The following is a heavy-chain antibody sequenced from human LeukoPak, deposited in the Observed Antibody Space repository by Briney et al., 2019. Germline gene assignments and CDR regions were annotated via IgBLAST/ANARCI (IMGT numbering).Heavy chain of an antibody. CDR1: GGSISSYY. V-gene: IGHV4-59*01. CDR2: IYYSGST. CDR3: ARGGYYDPLDY. J-gene: IGHJ4*02. Sequence: PSETLSLTCTVSGGSISSYYWSWIRQPPGRGLEWIRYIYYSGSTNYNPSLKSRVTISVDTSKNQISLKVISVTAADTAVYCCARGGYYDPLDYWGQGTLVTVSS. D-gene: IGHD3-3*01.